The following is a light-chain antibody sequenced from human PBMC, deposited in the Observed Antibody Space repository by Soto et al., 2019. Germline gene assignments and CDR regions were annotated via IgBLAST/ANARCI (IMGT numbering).Light chain of an antibody. V-gene: IGLV2-11*01. CDR2: DIT. J-gene: IGLJ1*01. Sequence: QSALTQPRSVSGSPGQSVTISCTGTSRDVGRFEYVSWYQQHPGEAPKVVVYDITKRPSGVPDRFSGSKSGNTASLNICGLQAEDEADYYCCSYAGIYSYVFGTGPKLTVL. CDR1: SRDVGRFEY. CDR3: CSYAGIYSYV.